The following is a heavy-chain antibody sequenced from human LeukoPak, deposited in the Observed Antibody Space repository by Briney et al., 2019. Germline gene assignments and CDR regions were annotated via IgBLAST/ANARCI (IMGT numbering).Heavy chain of an antibody. J-gene: IGHJ6*03. Sequence: ASVKVSCKASGYTFTGYYMHWVRQAPGQGLEWMGWINPNSGNTGYAQKFQGRVTITRNTSISTAYMELSSLRSEDTAVYYCARGHYYDSKNYYMDVWGKGTTVTVSS. CDR3: ARGHYYDSKNYYMDV. CDR2: INPNSGNT. V-gene: IGHV1-8*03. D-gene: IGHD3-22*01. CDR1: GYTFTGYY.